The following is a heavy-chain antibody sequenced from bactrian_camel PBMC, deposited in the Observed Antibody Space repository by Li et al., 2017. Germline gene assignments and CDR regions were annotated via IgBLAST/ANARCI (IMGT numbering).Heavy chain of an antibody. CDR2: IYTGSGNT. D-gene: IGHD2*01. V-gene: IGHV3S63*01. CDR1: KYTHEVTF. J-gene: IGHJ6*01. Sequence: HVQLVESGGGSVQAGGSLRLACTLSKYTHEVTFIGWFRQAPGKEREGVARIYTGSGNTYYADSVKGRFTISQDNAKNTVYLQMNSLKPEDTAMYYCAARGPYCYTKLSVADFTYWGQGTQVTVS. CDR3: AARGPYCYTKLSVADFTY.